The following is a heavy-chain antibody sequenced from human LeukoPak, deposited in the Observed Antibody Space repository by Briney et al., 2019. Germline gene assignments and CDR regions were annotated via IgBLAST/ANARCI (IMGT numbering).Heavy chain of an antibody. CDR2: IYPGDSDT. J-gene: IGHJ4*02. V-gene: IGHV5-51*01. Sequence: GESLKISCQGSGDSFTSYWIGWVRQMPGKGLEWMGIIYPGDSDTRYSPSFQGQVTISADKSISTAYLQWSSLKASDTAMYYCARQTFGAAAPDEGFVVTALDYWGQGTLVTVSS. CDR3: ARQTFGAAAPDEGFVVTALDY. D-gene: IGHD2-21*02. CDR1: GDSFTSYW.